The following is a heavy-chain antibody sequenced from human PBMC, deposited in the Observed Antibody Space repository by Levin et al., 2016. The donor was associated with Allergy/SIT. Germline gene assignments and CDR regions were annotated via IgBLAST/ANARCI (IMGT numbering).Heavy chain of an antibody. Sequence: GESLKISCAASEFNFQAYAMSWVRQAPGKGLEWVSGITGGARSSFYAASVMGRFTISRDNSKNTLYLQMDRLRSEDTAVYFCARGYSLSDPRELDRWGQGTLVTVSS. CDR2: ITGGARSS. V-gene: IGHV3-23*01. CDR1: EFNFQAYA. CDR3: ARGYSLSDPRELDR. J-gene: IGHJ5*02. D-gene: IGHD1-26*01.